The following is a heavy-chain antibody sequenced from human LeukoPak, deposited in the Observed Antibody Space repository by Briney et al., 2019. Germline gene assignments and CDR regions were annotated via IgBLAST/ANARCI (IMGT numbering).Heavy chain of an antibody. CDR2: IIPIFGTA. CDR3: AREYEYSSSSYFDY. V-gene: IGHV1-69*06. D-gene: IGHD6-6*01. Sequence: ASVKVSCKASGGIFSSNAISWVRQAPGQGLEWMGGIIPIFGTANYAQKFQGRVTITADKSTSTAYMELSSLRSEDTAVYYCAREYEYSSSSYFDYWGQGTLVTVSS. CDR1: GGIFSSNA. J-gene: IGHJ4*02.